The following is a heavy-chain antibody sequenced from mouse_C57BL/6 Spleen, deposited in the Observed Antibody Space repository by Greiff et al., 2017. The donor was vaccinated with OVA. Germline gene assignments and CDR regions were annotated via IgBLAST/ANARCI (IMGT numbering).Heavy chain of an antibody. V-gene: IGHV5-17*01. Sequence: GQRKGSGGGLVKPGGSLKLSCAASGFTFSDYGMHWVRQAPEKGLEWVAYISSGSSTIYYADTVKGRFTISRDNAKNTLFLQMTSLRSEDTAMYYCARRDYGNPHWYFDVWGTGTTVTVSS. CDR3: ARRDYGNPHWYFDV. D-gene: IGHD2-1*01. J-gene: IGHJ1*03. CDR1: GFTFSDYG. CDR2: ISSGSSTI.